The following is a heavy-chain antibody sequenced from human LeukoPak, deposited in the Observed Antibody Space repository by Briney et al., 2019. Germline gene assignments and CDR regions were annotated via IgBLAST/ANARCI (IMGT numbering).Heavy chain of an antibody. V-gene: IGHV4-39*01. CDR3: ARVDAYCGGDCYSTTDYYYYMDV. CDR1: GGSISSNSCY. D-gene: IGHD2-21*02. CDR2: IYYSGST. J-gene: IGHJ6*03. Sequence: ASETLSLTCTVSGGSISSNSCYWGWIRQPPGKGLEWIGTIYYSESIYYSGSTYYNPSLKSRVTISVDTSKNQLSLKLSSVTAADTAVYYCARVDAYCGGDCYSTTDYYYYMDVWGKGTTVTISS.